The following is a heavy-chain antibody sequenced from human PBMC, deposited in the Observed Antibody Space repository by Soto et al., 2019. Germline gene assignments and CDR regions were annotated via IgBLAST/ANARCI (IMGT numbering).Heavy chain of an antibody. V-gene: IGHV4-30-4*01. J-gene: IGHJ5*02. CDR2: IYYSGST. CDR3: ARAEXTIFGVAPGMSNNWFDP. D-gene: IGHD3-3*01. Sequence: PSETLSLTCTVSGGSISSGDYYWSWIRQPPGKGLEWIGYIYYSGSTYYNPSLKSRVTISVDTSKNQFSLKLSSVTAADAAVYYCARAEXTIFGVAPGMSNNWFDPWGQGTLVTVSS. CDR1: GGSISSGDYY.